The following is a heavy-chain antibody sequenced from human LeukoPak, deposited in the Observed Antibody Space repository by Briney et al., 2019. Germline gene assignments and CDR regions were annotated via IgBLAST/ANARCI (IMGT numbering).Heavy chain of an antibody. CDR2: IYYSGST. D-gene: IGHD3-3*01. CDR3: ARGHRSVANNWFDP. CDR1: LGSICTYY. J-gene: IGHJ5*02. V-gene: IGHV4-59*01. Sequence: SQTLSLTPTVSLGSICTYYCCCIAGPPGPGRGGRGYIYYSGSTNYNPSLKSRVTISVDTSKNQFSLKLNSLTAADTAVYYCARGHRSVANNWFDPWGQGTLVTVSS.